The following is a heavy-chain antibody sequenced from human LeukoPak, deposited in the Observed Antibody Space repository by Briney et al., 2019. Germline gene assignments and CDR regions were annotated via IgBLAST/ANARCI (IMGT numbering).Heavy chain of an antibody. V-gene: IGHV4-59*01. Sequence: KPSETLSLTCSVSGGSMSGFFWTWIRQPPGKELVWIGSIYYSRSTTKYNPSLKSRVTISVDTSKSQFSLKLNSATAADTAVYYCARTSRHYYGSGSNLTPWPAGMDVWGQGTTVTVSS. D-gene: IGHD3-10*01. CDR1: GGSMSGFF. CDR2: IYYSRST. J-gene: IGHJ6*02. CDR3: ARTSRHYYGSGSNLTPWPAGMDV.